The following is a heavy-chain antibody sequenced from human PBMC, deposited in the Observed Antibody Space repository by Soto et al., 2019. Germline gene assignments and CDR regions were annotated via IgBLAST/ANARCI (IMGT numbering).Heavy chain of an antibody. CDR3: VRTYSTTRYFYYYGMDV. J-gene: IGHJ6*02. V-gene: IGHV4-39*01. CDR2: IYYSGRA. Sequence: PSETLSLTXAVSGGSISSTSHYWVWIRQPPGEGLEWIGNIYYSGRAYYNPSLKSRVTISVDTSKEQFSLRLSSVTATDTAVYYCVRTYSTTRYFYYYGMDVWGQGTTVTVSS. CDR1: GGSISSTSHY. D-gene: IGHD6-13*01.